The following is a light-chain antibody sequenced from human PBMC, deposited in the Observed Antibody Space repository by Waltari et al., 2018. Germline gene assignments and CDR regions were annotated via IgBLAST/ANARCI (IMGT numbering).Light chain of an antibody. CDR1: QSLLYSSNNQNS. CDR2: WAS. CDR3: HQFHSVPPT. J-gene: IGKJ3*01. V-gene: IGKV4-1*01. Sequence: TQSPDSLAVSLGERATINCKSSQSLLYSSNNQNSLAWYQQKPGQPPRLFIYWASLRESGVPDRFSGSGSGTEFTLTINSLQADDVAIYYCHQFHSVPPTFGPGTRVEIK.